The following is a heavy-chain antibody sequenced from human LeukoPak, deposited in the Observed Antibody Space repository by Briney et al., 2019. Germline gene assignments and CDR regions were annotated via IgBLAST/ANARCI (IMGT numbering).Heavy chain of an antibody. CDR2: INHSGST. V-gene: IGHV4-34*01. J-gene: IGHJ4*02. D-gene: IGHD3-10*01. CDR3: ASYRPIRGSGSLKGAVDY. CDR1: GGSFSGYY. Sequence: PSETLSLTCAVYGGSFSGYYWSWIRQPPGKGLEWIGEINHSGSTNYNPSLKSRVTISVATSKNQHSLTLRSVTAADTAVYDCASYRPIRGSGSLKGAVDYWGQGTLVIVSS.